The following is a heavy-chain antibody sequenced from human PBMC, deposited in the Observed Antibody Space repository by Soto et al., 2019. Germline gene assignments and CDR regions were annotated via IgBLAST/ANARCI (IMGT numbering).Heavy chain of an antibody. J-gene: IGHJ6*03. CDR2: IYYSGST. CDR1: GGSIGGGGDY. D-gene: IGHD4-4*01. Sequence: SETLSLTCTVSGGSIGGGGDYWSWIRQHPGKGLEWIGYIYYSGSTYYNPSLKSRVTISVDTSKNQFSLKLSSVTAADTAVYYCARAITVTTGDYYYYMDVWGKGTTVTVSS. V-gene: IGHV4-31*02. CDR3: ARAITVTTGDYYYYMDV.